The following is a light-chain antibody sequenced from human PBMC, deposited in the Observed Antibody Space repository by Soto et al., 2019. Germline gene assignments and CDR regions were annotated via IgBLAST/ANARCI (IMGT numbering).Light chain of an antibody. Sequence: QSALTQPRSVSGSPGQSVSISCTGTISDVAGYNYVSWYQHHPGKAPKLLISDVTKRPSWVPDRFSGSKSGNTASLTISELQAEDEADYYCASYAGNNNLVVGGGTKLTVL. J-gene: IGLJ2*01. CDR1: ISDVAGYNY. CDR2: DVT. CDR3: ASYAGNNNLV. V-gene: IGLV2-11*01.